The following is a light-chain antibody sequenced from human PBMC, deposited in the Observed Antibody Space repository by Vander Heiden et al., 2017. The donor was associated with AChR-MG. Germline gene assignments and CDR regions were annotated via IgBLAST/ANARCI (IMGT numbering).Light chain of an antibody. J-gene: IGKJ3*01. CDR2: DAS. CDR3: QQVDNYVT. CDR1: QGISSA. V-gene: IGKV1D-13*01. Sequence: AIQLTQSPSSLSASVGDRVIITCRASQGISSALAWYQQKPGKAPKLLTYDASRLESGVPSRFSGSGSGTDFTLTINSLQPEDFTTYYWQQVDNYVTFGHGTKVETK.